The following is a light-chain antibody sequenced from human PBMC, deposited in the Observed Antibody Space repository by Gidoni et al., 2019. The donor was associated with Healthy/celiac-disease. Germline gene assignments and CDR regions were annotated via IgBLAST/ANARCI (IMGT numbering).Light chain of an antibody. J-gene: IGKJ1*01. Sequence: EIVLTQSPATLSLSPGERATLSCRASQSVSSYLAWYQQKPGQAPRLLIYAASNRATGIPARFSGRGSGTDFTLTISSLEPEDFAVYYCQQRSNWPPWTFGQGTKVEIK. V-gene: IGKV3-11*01. CDR2: AAS. CDR1: QSVSSY. CDR3: QQRSNWPPWT.